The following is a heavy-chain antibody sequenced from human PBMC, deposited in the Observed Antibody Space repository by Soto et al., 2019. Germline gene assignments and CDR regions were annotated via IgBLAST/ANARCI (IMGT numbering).Heavy chain of an antibody. V-gene: IGHV1-69*06. J-gene: IGHJ4*02. CDR2: IIPIFGTA. Sequence: QVQLVQSGAEVKKPGSSVKVSCKASGGTFSSYAISWVRQASGQGLEWMGGIIPIFGTANYAQKFQGRVTITADKSTSTAYMELSSLRSEDTAVYYCARQRYCSSTSCPIDYWGQGTLVTVSS. CDR1: GGTFSSYA. D-gene: IGHD2-2*01. CDR3: ARQRYCSSTSCPIDY.